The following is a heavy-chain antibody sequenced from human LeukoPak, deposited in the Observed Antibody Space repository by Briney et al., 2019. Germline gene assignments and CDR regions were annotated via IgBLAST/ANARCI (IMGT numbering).Heavy chain of an antibody. CDR3: ATYGGSRFDY. CDR2: IKQDGSEK. CDR1: GLTFSNYS. Sequence: GGSLTLSCAASGLTFSNYSMTWVRQAPGKGLEWVANIKQDGSEKYYVDSVKGRFTISRDNAKNSLYLQMNSLRAEDTAVYYCATYGGSRFDYWGQGTLVTVSS. J-gene: IGHJ4*02. V-gene: IGHV3-7*01. D-gene: IGHD4-17*01.